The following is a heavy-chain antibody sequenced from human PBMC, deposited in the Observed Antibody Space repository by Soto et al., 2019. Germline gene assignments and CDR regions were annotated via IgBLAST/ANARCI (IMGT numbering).Heavy chain of an antibody. Sequence: GGSLTLSCAASGFTFSSYAMHWVRQAPGKGLEWVALISYDGSDKDYADSVKGRFTISRDNSRNTLFLQMNSLRAEDTAVYYCARDYYKYYDSSGYYRSTASWGQGTLVTVSS. CDR2: ISYDGSDK. CDR1: GFTFSSYA. D-gene: IGHD3-22*01. CDR3: ARDYYKYYDSSGYYRSTAS. V-gene: IGHV3-30-3*01. J-gene: IGHJ5*02.